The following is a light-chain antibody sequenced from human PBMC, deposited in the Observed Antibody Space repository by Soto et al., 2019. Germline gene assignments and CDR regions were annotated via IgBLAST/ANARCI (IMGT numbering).Light chain of an antibody. CDR1: QSISSIY. J-gene: IGKJ1*01. CDR2: GAS. Sequence: EIVLTQSPGTLALSPGKRATLSCRASQSISSIYLAWYQQRPGQAPRLLIYGASSRAAGIPDRFSGSGSGTEFTLTISRLEPEDFAVYYCQQYGSSPSFGQGTKVDI. CDR3: QQYGSSPS. V-gene: IGKV3-20*01.